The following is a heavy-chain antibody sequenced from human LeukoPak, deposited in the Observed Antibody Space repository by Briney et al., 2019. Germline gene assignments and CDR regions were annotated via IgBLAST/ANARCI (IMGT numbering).Heavy chain of an antibody. CDR1: GFPFSHYY. CDR2: ISGSGGST. J-gene: IGHJ5*02. CDR3: AKVIEWFGELFDP. D-gene: IGHD3-10*01. V-gene: IGHV3-23*01. Sequence: HAGGSLRLSCAASGFPFSHYYMSWIRQAPGKGLEWVSAISGSGGSTYYADSVKGRFTISRDNSKNTLYMQMNSLRAEDTAVYYCAKVIEWFGELFDPWGQGTLVTVSS.